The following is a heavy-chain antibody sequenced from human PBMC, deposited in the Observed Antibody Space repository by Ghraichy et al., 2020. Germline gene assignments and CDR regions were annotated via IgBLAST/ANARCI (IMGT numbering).Heavy chain of an antibody. CDR2: IRYDGSNK. D-gene: IGHD3-22*01. Sequence: GGSLRLSCAASGFTFSSYGMHWVRQAPGKGLEWVAFIRYDGSNKYYADSVKGRFTISRDNSKNTLYLQMNSLRAEDTAVYYCANAAGRIVVVTNAFDIWGKGTMSAVSS. CDR3: ANAAGRIVVVTNAFDI. J-gene: IGHJ3*02. V-gene: IGHV3-30*02. CDR1: GFTFSSYG.